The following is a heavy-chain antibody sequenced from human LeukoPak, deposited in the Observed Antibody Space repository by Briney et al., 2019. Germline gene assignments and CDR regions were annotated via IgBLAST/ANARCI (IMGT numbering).Heavy chain of an antibody. CDR3: ARVVVVVAATWFDP. J-gene: IGHJ5*02. CDR1: GFTFSSYW. Sequence: GGSLRLSCAASGFTFSSYWMSWVRQAPGKGLEWVANIKQDGSEKYYVDSVEGRFTISRDNAKNSLYLQMNSLRAEDTAVYYCARVVVVVAATWFDPWGQGTLVTVSS. CDR2: IKQDGSEK. D-gene: IGHD2-15*01. V-gene: IGHV3-7*03.